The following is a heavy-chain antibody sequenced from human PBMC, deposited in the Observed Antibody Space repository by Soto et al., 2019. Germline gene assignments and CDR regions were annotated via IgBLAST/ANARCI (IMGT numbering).Heavy chain of an antibody. CDR2: ISYSGNT. D-gene: IGHD3-22*01. Sequence: SETLSLTCTVSGGSIGSSGYYWGWIRQPPGKGLEWIGNISYSGNTYYNPSLESRVTISVNTSKNHFSMKLRSVNAADTAVYKCARYSYDSGGSRFDSWGQGTLVTVS. J-gene: IGHJ5*01. CDR1: GGSIGSSGYY. V-gene: IGHV4-39*02. CDR3: ARYSYDSGGSRFDS.